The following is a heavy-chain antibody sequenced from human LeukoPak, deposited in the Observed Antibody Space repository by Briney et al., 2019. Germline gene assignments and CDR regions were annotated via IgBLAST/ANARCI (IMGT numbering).Heavy chain of an antibody. CDR1: GGSISSYY. CDR3: ARVPPRFYDILTGYYRGDFDI. V-gene: IGHV4-59*01. CDR2: IYYSGST. D-gene: IGHD3-9*01. J-gene: IGHJ3*02. Sequence: SETLSLTCTVSGGSISSYYWSWNRQPPGKGLEWIGYIYYSGSTNYNPSLKSRVTISVDTSKNQFSLKLSSVTAADTAVYYCARVPPRFYDILTGYYRGDFDIWGQGTMVTVSS.